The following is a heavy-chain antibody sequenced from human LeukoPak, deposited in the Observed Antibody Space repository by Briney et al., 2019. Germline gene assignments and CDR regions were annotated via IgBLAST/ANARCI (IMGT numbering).Heavy chain of an antibody. D-gene: IGHD4-17*01. J-gene: IGHJ4*02. CDR1: GGSFSGYY. CDR3: ARGGVFRGNYGYYRPRGQLDY. CDR2: INHSGST. V-gene: IGHV4-34*01. Sequence: SETLSLTCAVYGGSFSGYYWSWIRQPPGKGLEWIGEINHSGSTNYNPSLKSRVTISVDTSKNQFSLKLSSVTAADTAVYYCARGGVFRGNYGYYRPRGQLDYWGQGTLVTVSS.